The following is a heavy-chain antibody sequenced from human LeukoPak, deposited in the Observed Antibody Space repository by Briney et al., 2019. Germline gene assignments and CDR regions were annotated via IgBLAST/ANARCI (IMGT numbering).Heavy chain of an antibody. Sequence: PSETLTLTCTASGFSFSSYYLSWIRQPPGKGLEWIGYIYYSGSTNYNGSPKSRFTISIDTSKNQFSLKLSSVSAADTAVYYCARGQRYCSSSSCYELDYWGQGTLVTVSS. CDR3: ARGQRYCSSSSCYELDY. CDR1: GFSFSSYY. V-gene: IGHV4-59*01. J-gene: IGHJ4*02. CDR2: IYYSGST. D-gene: IGHD2-2*01.